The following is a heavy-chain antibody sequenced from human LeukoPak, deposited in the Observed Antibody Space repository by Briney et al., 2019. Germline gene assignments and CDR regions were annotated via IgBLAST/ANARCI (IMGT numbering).Heavy chain of an antibody. CDR3: ARGCGSFPSWIQLWTRYWYFDL. CDR2: IYYSGST. D-gene: IGHD5-18*01. CDR1: GGSISSSSYY. J-gene: IGHJ2*01. V-gene: IGHV4-39*07. Sequence: PSETLSLTCTVSGGSISSSSYYWGWIRQPPGKGLEWIGSIYYSGSTNYNPSLKSRVTISVDTSKNQFSLKLSSVTAADTAVYYCARGCGSFPSWIQLWTRYWYFDLWGRGTLVTVSS.